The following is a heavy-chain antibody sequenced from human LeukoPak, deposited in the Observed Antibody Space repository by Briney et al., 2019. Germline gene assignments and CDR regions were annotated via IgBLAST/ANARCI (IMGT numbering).Heavy chain of an antibody. J-gene: IGHJ4*02. Sequence: ASVKVSCKASGGTFSSYPISWVRQAPGQGLEWMGGIIPIFGTTNYAQKFRGRVTITADESTSTAYMELSSLRPEDTAVYYCARASKGPGGYYDSGGYYPDYWGQGTLVTVSS. D-gene: IGHD3-22*01. CDR3: ARASKGPGGYYDSGGYYPDY. V-gene: IGHV1-69*13. CDR2: IIPIFGTT. CDR1: GGTFSSYP.